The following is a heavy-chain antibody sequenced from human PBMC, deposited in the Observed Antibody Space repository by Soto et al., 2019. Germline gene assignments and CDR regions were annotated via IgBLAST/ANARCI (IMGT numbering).Heavy chain of an antibody. V-gene: IGHV5-51*01. CDR3: ARDGFYCRSNNCYYYYYMDV. J-gene: IGHJ6*03. Sequence: PGESLKISCKGSGYSFTSYWIGWVRQMPGKGLEWMGIIYPGDSDTRYSPSFQGQVTISADKSISTAYLQWSSLKASDTAMYYCARDGFYCRSNNCYYYYYMDVWGKGTTVTVSS. CDR2: IYPGDSDT. D-gene: IGHD2-2*01. CDR1: GYSFTSYW.